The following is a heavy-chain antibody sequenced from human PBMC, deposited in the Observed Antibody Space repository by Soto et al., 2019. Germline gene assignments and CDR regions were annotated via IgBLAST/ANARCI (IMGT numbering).Heavy chain of an antibody. CDR2: ISGSAGST. Sequence: EVHLLESGGGLVQPGGSLRLSCAASGFSFSDYDMSWVRQAPGKGLEWVSAISGSAGSTYYADSVKGRFTISRDNSKSTLYLQMNSLRAEDTALYYCAKDLYYYGSGSFPYYFDYWGQGTMVTVSS. V-gene: IGHV3-23*01. CDR1: GFSFSDYD. D-gene: IGHD3-10*01. J-gene: IGHJ4*02. CDR3: AKDLYYYGSGSFPYYFDY.